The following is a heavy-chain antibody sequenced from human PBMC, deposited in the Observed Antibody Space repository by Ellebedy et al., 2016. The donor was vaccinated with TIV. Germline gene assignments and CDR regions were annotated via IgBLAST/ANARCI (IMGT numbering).Heavy chain of an antibody. Sequence: MPSETLSLTCAVYGGSFSDYYWSWIRQPPGKGLEWIGEINHSGSTNYNPSLKSRVTISVDTSKNQFSLKLSSVTAEDTAVYYCARKNEGWFGELLLDFWGQGTLVTVSS. CDR1: GGSFSDYY. CDR2: INHSGST. J-gene: IGHJ4*02. V-gene: IGHV4-34*01. CDR3: ARKNEGWFGELLLDF. D-gene: IGHD3-10*01.